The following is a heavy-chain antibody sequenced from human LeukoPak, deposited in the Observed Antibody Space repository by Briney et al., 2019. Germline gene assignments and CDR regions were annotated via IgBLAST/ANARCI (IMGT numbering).Heavy chain of an antibody. V-gene: IGHV7-4-1*02. D-gene: IGHD3-16*01. CDR1: GYTFTTYS. Sequence: GASVKVSCEASGYTFTTYSMNWVRQAPGQGLEWMGWINTNTGNPTYAQGFTGRFVFSLDTSVTTAYLQISSLKAVDTAVYYCAATGINDYVWGVFDYWGQGTLVTVSS. CDR2: INTNTGNP. J-gene: IGHJ4*02. CDR3: AATGINDYVWGVFDY.